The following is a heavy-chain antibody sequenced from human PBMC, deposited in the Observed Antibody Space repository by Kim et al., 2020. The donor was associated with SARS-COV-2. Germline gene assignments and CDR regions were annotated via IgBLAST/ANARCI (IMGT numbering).Heavy chain of an antibody. CDR2: IYYSGST. V-gene: IGHV4-31*03. CDR3: ARIAPKNYYDSSGYYRWFDP. Sequence: SETLSLTCTVSGGSISSGGYYWSWIRQHPGKGLEWIGYIYYSGSTYYNPSLKSRVTISVDTSKNQFSLKLSSVTAADTAVYYCARIAPKNYYDSSGYYRWFDPWGQGTLVTVSS. CDR1: GGSISSGGYY. D-gene: IGHD3-22*01. J-gene: IGHJ5*02.